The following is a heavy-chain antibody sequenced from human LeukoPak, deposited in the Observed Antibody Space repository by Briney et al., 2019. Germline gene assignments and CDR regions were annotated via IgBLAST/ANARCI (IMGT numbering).Heavy chain of an antibody. CDR2: ISAYNGNT. CDR1: GYTFTTYG. V-gene: IGHV1-18*01. D-gene: IGHD6-6*01. CDR3: ARDLIAARPGWFDP. Sequence: ASVKVSCKASGYTFTTYGINWVRQAPGQGLEWMGCISAYNGNTNYAQNLQGRVTLTTDTSASTAYMELRSLRSDDTAVYYCARDLIAARPGWFDPWGQGTLVIVSS. J-gene: IGHJ5*02.